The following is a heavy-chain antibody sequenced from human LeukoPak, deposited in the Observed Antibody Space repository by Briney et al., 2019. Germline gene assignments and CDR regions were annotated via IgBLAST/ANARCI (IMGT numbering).Heavy chain of an antibody. D-gene: IGHD2-15*01. CDR3: ARAVAVVAATRGLDY. V-gene: IGHV3-21*01. CDR2: ISSSSSYI. J-gene: IGHJ4*02. Sequence: PGGSLRLSCAASGFTFSSYSMNWVRQAPGKGLEWVSSISSSSSYIYYADSVKGRFTISRDNAKNSLYLQMNSLRAEDTAVYYCARAVAVVAATRGLDYWGQGTLVTVSS. CDR1: GFTFSSYS.